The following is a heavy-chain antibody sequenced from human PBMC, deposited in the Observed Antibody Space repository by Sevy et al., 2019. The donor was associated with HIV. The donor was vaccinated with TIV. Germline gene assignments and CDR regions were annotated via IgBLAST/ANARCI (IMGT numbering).Heavy chain of an antibody. CDR2: ISYDGSNK. CDR1: GFTFSSYG. CDR3: AKDSLAAAGSYYYYYYYGMDV. V-gene: IGHV3-30*18. D-gene: IGHD6-13*01. J-gene: IGHJ6*02. Sequence: GGSLRLSCAASGFTFSSYGMHWVRQAPGKGLEWVAAISYDGSNKYYADSVKGRFTISRDNSKNTLYLQMNSLRAEDTAVYYCAKDSLAAAGSYYYYYYYGMDVWGQGTTVTVSS.